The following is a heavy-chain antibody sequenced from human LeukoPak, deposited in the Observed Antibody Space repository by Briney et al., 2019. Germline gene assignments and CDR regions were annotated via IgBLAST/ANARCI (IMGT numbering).Heavy chain of an antibody. CDR3: ARDSGGYFDRNHFGY. D-gene: IGHD3-9*01. V-gene: IGHV3-11*04. CDR2: ISSSGSTI. Sequence: GGSLRLSCAASGFTFSDFYMSWIRQAPGKGLEWVSYISSSGSTIYFADSVKGRFTISRDNAKNSLYLQMNSLRAEDTAVYYCARDSGGYFDRNHFGYWGQGTLVTVSS. CDR1: GFTFSDFY. J-gene: IGHJ4*02.